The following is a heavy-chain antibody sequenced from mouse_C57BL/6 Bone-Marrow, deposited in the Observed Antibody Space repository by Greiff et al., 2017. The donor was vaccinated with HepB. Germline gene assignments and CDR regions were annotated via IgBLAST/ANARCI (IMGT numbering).Heavy chain of an antibody. J-gene: IGHJ4*01. D-gene: IGHD2-4*01. Sequence: QVQLQQPGAELVRPGSSVKLSCKASGYTFTSYWMDWVKQRPGQGLEWIGNIYPSDSETHYNQKFKDKATLTVDKSSSTAYMQLSSLTSEDSAVYYCARLDYDYDDYYAMDYWGQGTSVTVSS. V-gene: IGHV1-61*01. CDR3: ARLDYDYDDYYAMDY. CDR2: IYPSDSET. CDR1: GYTFTSYW.